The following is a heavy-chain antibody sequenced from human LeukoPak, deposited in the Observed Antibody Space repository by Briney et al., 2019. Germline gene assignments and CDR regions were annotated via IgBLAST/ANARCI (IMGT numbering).Heavy chain of an antibody. J-gene: IGHJ4*02. D-gene: IGHD2-15*01. CDR3: ARPRYCSGGNCYCDY. CDR2: IKYDVSEK. CDR1: GFTYSNFW. Sequence: GGSLRLSCAASGFTYSNFWMSWVPQAPGKELEWVANIKYDVSEKYYVDSVKGRFTISRDNAKNSLYLQMNSLRAEDTAIYYCARPRYCSGGNCYCDYWGQGTLVTVSS. V-gene: IGHV3-7*01.